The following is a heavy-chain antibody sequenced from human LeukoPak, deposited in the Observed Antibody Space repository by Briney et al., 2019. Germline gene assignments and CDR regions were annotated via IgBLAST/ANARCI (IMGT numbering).Heavy chain of an antibody. Sequence: PSETLSLTCTGSGGSISSSRYYWGWIRQPPGKGLEWIGSVFYSGSAYYNPSLKSRVIISVDTSKNQFSLKLSSVTAADTAVYYCARTYDSSGYYSIYYFDYWGQGTLVTVSS. CDR2: VFYSGSA. J-gene: IGHJ4*02. CDR1: GGSISSSRYY. CDR3: ARTYDSSGYYSIYYFDY. D-gene: IGHD3-22*01. V-gene: IGHV4-39*01.